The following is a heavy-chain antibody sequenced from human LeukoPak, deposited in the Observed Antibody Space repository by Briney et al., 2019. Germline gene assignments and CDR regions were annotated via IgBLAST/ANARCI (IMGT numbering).Heavy chain of an antibody. CDR2: IYTSGST. CDR1: GGSISSYY. D-gene: IGHD3-3*01. J-gene: IGHJ6*02. V-gene: IGHV4-4*07. Sequence: PSETLSLTCTVSGGSISSYYWSWIRQPAGKGLEWIGRIYTSGSTNYNPSLKSRVTMSVDTSKNQFSLKLSSVTAADTAVYYCARGGLYDFWSGYPQRLFISYGMDVWGRGTTVTVSS. CDR3: ARGGLYDFWSGYPQRLFISYGMDV.